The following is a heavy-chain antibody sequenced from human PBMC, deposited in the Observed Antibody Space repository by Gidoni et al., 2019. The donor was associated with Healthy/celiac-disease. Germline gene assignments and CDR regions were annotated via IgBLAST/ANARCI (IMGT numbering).Heavy chain of an antibody. CDR3: ARRTDYYGSGSYYNNFDY. Sequence: EVQLVQSGAEVKKPGESLRISCKGSGYSFTSYWISWVRQMPGKGLEWMGRIAPSDSYTNYSPSFQGHVTISADKSISTAYLQWSSLKASDTAMYYCARRTDYYGSGSYYNNFDYWGQGTLVTVSS. J-gene: IGHJ4*02. CDR1: GYSFTSYW. CDR2: IAPSDSYT. D-gene: IGHD3-10*01. V-gene: IGHV5-10-1*01.